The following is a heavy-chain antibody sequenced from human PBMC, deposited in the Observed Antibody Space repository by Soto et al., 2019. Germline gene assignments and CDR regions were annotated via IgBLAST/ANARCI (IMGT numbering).Heavy chain of an antibody. Sequence: SVKVSCKASGGTFSSYAISWVRQAPGQGLEWMGGIIPIFGTANYAQKFQGRVTITADESTSTAYMELSSRTSEDTAVYYCAREGDVNTSFGKEYWGQGTMLTVSS. CDR2: IIPIFGTA. D-gene: IGHD2-2*01. CDR1: GGTFSSYA. J-gene: IGHJ4*02. CDR3: AREGDVNTSFGKEY. V-gene: IGHV1-69*13.